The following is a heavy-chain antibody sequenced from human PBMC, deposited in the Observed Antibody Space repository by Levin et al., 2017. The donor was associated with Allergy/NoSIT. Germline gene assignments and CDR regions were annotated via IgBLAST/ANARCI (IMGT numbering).Heavy chain of an antibody. J-gene: IGHJ3*02. Sequence: ASVKVSCKASGYTFTGYYMHWVRQAPGQGLEWMGWINPNSGGTNYAQKFQGRVTMTRDTSISTAYMELSRLRSDDTAVYYCARDLWFGYDAFDIWGQGTMVTVSS. CDR3: ARDLWFGYDAFDI. CDR2: INPNSGGT. D-gene: IGHD3-10*01. CDR1: GYTFTGYY. V-gene: IGHV1-2*02.